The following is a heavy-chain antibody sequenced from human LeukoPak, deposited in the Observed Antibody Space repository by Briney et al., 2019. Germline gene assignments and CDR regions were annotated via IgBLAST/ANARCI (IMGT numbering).Heavy chain of an antibody. CDR2: IYYSGST. D-gene: IGHD1-26*01. V-gene: IGHV4-59*01. J-gene: IGHJ4*02. CDR1: GGSISTYY. CDR3: ARAVGGAVGY. Sequence: SEALSLTCTVSGGSISTYYWSWIRQPPGKGLEWIGYIYYSGSTNYNPSLKSRVTISVDTSKNQFSLKLSSVTAADTAVYYCARAVGGAVGYWGQGTLVTVSS.